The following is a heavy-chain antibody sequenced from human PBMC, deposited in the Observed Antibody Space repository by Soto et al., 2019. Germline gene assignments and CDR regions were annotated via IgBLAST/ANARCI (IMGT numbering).Heavy chain of an antibody. J-gene: IGHJ6*02. CDR2: ISGTGYGT. D-gene: IGHD6-19*01. Sequence: GESLKISCAASGYTFSNNAINWVRQAPGRGLEWVASISGTGYGTYYADSVKGRFTISRDTSNNTLYLQMNSLRGEDTAIYYCAKARHAQSHYDYGMDLLGQGTPVTVSS. V-gene: IGHV3-23*01. CDR3: AKARHAQSHYDYGMDL. CDR1: GYTFSNNA.